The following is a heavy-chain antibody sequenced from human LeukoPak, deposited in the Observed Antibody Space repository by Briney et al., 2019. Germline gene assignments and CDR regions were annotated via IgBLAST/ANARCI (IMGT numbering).Heavy chain of an antibody. CDR1: GGSISSYY. D-gene: IGHD6-19*01. Sequence: SETLSLTCTVSGGSISSYYWSWIRQPPGKGLEWIGYIYYSGSTNYSPSLKSRVTISVDTSKNQFSLKLSSVTAADTAVYYCARDDSGGGAFDIWGQGTMVTVSS. CDR2: IYYSGST. V-gene: IGHV4-59*01. J-gene: IGHJ3*02. CDR3: ARDDSGGGAFDI.